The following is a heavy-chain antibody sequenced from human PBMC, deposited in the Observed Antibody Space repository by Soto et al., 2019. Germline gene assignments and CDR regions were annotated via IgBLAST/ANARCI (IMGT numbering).Heavy chain of an antibody. J-gene: IGHJ1*01. V-gene: IGHV1-46*01. CDR2: INPSGGST. D-gene: IGHD2-21*02. Sequence: ASVKVSCKASGYTFTSYYMHWVRQAPGQGLEWMGIINPSGGSTSYAQKFQGRVTMTRDTSTSTVYMELSSLRSEDTAVYYCARAAYCGGDCYLKEAEYFQHWGQGTLVTVSS. CDR3: ARAAYCGGDCYLKEAEYFQH. CDR1: GYTFTSYY.